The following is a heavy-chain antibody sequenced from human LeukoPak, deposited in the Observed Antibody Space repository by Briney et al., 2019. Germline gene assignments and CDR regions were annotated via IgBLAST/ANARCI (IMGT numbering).Heavy chain of an antibody. J-gene: IGHJ5*02. CDR2: MNPNSGNT. CDR1: GYTFTSYG. CDR3: XXXKYCSSTSCSFDP. D-gene: IGHD2-2*01. Sequence: ASVKVSCKASGYTFTSYGISWVRQATGQGLEWMGWMNPNSGNTGYAQKFQGRVTMTRNTSISTAYMELSSLRSEDTAVYYCXXXKYCSSTSCSFDPWGQGTLVTVSS. V-gene: IGHV1-8*02.